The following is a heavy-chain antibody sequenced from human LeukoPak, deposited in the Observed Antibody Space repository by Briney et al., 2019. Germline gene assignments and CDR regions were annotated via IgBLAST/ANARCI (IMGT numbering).Heavy chain of an antibody. CDR3: ARRSYGGYAGGFDY. CDR1: GDSFSSYY. Sequence: SETLSLTCTVSGDSFSSYYWNWIRQPPGKGLEWIGHIDYSGNTNYNPSLKSRVTISVDTSENHFSLKLTSVTAADTAIYYCARRSYGGYAGGFDYWGQGTLVTVSS. CDR2: IDYSGNT. V-gene: IGHV4-59*08. J-gene: IGHJ4*02. D-gene: IGHD4-17*01.